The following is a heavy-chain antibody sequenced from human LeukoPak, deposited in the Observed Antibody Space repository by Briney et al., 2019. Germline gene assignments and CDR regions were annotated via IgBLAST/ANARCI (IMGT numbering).Heavy chain of an antibody. Sequence: KSGGSLRLSCAASGFTFSSYSMNWVRQAPGKGLEWASSISSSSSYIYYADSVKGRFTISRDNAKNSLYLQMNSLRAEDTAVYYCARAVANWDSSGYSAHDYWGQGTLVPSPQ. D-gene: IGHD3-22*01. CDR2: ISSSSSYI. V-gene: IGHV3-21*01. CDR1: GFTFSSYS. CDR3: ARAVANWDSSGYSAHDY. J-gene: IGHJ4*02.